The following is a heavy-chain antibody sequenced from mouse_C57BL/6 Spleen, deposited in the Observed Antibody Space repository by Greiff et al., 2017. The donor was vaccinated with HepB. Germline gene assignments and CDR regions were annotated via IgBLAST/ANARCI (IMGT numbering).Heavy chain of an antibody. CDR1: GYTFTSYW. J-gene: IGHJ1*03. D-gene: IGHD1-1*01. Sequence: QVQLQQSGAELAKPGASVKLSCKASGYTFTSYWMHWVKQRPGQGLEWIGYINPSSGYTKYNQKFKDKATLNADKSSSTAYMQLSSLTYEDSAVYYCARRPSTGSSWYFDVWGTGTTVTVSS. CDR3: ARRPSTGSSWYFDV. V-gene: IGHV1-7*01. CDR2: INPSSGYT.